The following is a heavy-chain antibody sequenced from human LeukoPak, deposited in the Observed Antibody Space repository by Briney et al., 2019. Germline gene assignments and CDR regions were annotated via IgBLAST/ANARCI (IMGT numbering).Heavy chain of an antibody. Sequence: PGGSLRLSCAASGFTLSTYAMHWVRQAPGKGLEWVAVISYDGSKKYYADSVKGRFTISRDNSKNRLYLQMNSLRAEDTAVYYCARDANKPDYDSSGSLPLDAFDIWGQGTMVTVSS. CDR1: GFTLSTYA. V-gene: IGHV3-30*04. J-gene: IGHJ3*02. D-gene: IGHD3-22*01. CDR3: ARDANKPDYDSSGSLPLDAFDI. CDR2: ISYDGSKK.